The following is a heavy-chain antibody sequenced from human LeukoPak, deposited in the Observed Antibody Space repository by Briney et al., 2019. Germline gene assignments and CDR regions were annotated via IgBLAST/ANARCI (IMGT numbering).Heavy chain of an antibody. D-gene: IGHD6-13*01. Sequence: GGSLRLSCAASGFTFSSYSMNWVRQAPGKGLEWVSYISSSSSTIYYADSVKGRFTISRDNAKNTLYLQMNNLRAGDTALYYCARGGRGSSWYEKWGQGTLVAVSS. V-gene: IGHV3-48*04. CDR3: ARGGRGSSWYEK. CDR1: GFTFSSYS. J-gene: IGHJ4*02. CDR2: ISSSSSTI.